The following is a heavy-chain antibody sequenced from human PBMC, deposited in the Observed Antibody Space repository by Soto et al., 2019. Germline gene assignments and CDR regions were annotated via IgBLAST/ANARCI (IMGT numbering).Heavy chain of an antibody. CDR2: IRSKANNYAT. D-gene: IGHD6-6*01. J-gene: IGHJ4*02. Sequence: PVVSLILSCSSSVFTFIGSTILLFLQASVKGLEWVGRIRSKANNYATSYAASVKGRVTISRDDSKNTAYLQLNSLKTEETDVYYCSNHREEYSSSYNDYWGQGTMVTVSS. V-gene: IGHV3-73*01. CDR3: SNHREEYSSSYNDY. CDR1: VFTFIGST.